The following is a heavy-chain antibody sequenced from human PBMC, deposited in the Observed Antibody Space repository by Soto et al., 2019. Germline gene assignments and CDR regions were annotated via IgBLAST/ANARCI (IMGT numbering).Heavy chain of an antibody. D-gene: IGHD6-13*01. J-gene: IGHJ6*02. CDR1: GYTFTSYY. Sequence: QVQLVQSGAEVKKPGASVKVSCKASGYTFTSYYMHWVRQAPGQGLEWMRIINPSGGSTSYAQKFQGRVTMTRDTSTSTVYMELSSLRTEDTAVYYCARDRPYHSSSWYWTHYYYYYGMDVWGQGTTVTVSS. CDR2: INPSGGST. CDR3: ARDRPYHSSSWYWTHYYYYYGMDV. V-gene: IGHV1-46*01.